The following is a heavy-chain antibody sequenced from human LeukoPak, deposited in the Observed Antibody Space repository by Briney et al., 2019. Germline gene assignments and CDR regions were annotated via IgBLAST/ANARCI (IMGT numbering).Heavy chain of an antibody. D-gene: IGHD1-26*01. Sequence: KPSETLSLTCGVSGGSISGTNWWSWVRQPPGRGLEWIGEISLAGQTNYNPSLNGRVTMSLDKSSNQLSLHLTSVTAADTATYFCSRESGPFCPFGYWGQGTLVIVSS. CDR3: SRESGPFCPFGY. J-gene: IGHJ4*02. CDR2: ISLAGQT. V-gene: IGHV4/OR15-8*02. CDR1: GGSISGTNW.